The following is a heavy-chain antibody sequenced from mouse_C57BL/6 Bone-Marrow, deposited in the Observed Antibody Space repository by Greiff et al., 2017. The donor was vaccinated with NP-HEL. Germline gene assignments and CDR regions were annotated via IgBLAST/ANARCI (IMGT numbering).Heavy chain of an antibody. CDR1: GFSLTSYG. D-gene: IGHD2-12*01. Sequence: VKLMESGPGLVAPSQSLSITCTVSGFSLTSYGVDWVRQSPGKGLEWLGVIWGVGSTNYNSALKSRLSISKDNSKSQVFLKMNSLQTDDTAMYYCASDYSLFAYWGQGTLVTVSA. J-gene: IGHJ3*01. CDR2: IWGVGST. V-gene: IGHV2-6*01. CDR3: ASDYSLFAY.